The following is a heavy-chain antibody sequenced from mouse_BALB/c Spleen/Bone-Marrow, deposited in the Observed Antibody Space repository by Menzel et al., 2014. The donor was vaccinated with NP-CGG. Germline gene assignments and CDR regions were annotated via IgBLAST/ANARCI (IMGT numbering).Heavy chain of an antibody. D-gene: IGHD1-1*01. V-gene: IGHV1-7*01. J-gene: IGHJ4*01. CDR1: GYTFTSYW. Sequence: QVQLQQSGAELAKPGASVKMSCKASGYTFTSYWMHWVKQRPGQGLEWIGYINPSTGYTEYNQKFKDKATLTADKSSSTAYMHLSSLTPEDSAFYYCARQITTVDYAMDYWGQGTSVTVSS. CDR3: ARQITTVDYAMDY. CDR2: INPSTGYT.